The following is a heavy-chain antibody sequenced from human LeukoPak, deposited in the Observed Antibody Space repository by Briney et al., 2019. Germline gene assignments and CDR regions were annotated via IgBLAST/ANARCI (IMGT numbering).Heavy chain of an antibody. D-gene: IGHD2-21*02. CDR1: GYRFSSYS. V-gene: IGHV5-51*01. Sequence: AESLKRSPKGAGYRFSSYSIGWVRQMPGKGLEWMGIIYPGDSDTRYSPSFQGQVTISADKSISTAYLQWSSLKASDTAMYYCAIQTAGYCRGDCYPYEYHGMLVWARKTSVSVSS. CDR3: AIQTAGYCRGDCYPYEYHGMLV. CDR2: IYPGDSDT. J-gene: IGHJ6*01.